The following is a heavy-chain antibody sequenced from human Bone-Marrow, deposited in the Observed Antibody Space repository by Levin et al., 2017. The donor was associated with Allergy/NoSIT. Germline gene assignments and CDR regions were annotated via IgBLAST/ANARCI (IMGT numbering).Heavy chain of an antibody. Sequence: SQTLSLTCTVSGGSISSSSYYWGWIRQPPGKGLEWIGSIYYSGSTYYNPSLKSRVTISVDTSKNQFSLKLSSVTAADTAVYYCARLSYSSGWYDFDYWGQGTLVTVSS. CDR1: GGSISSSSYY. CDR2: IYYSGST. V-gene: IGHV4-39*01. CDR3: ARLSYSSGWYDFDY. D-gene: IGHD6-19*01. J-gene: IGHJ4*02.